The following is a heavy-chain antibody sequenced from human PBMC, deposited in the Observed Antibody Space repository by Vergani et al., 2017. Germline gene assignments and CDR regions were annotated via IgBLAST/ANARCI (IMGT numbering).Heavy chain of an antibody. CDR1: GYSISSGYY. CDR3: ARLRYCRSTSCYEGGY. Sequence: QVQLQESGPGLVKPSETLSLTCAVSGYSISSGYYWGWIRHPPGKGLEWFGSIYHSGSTYYNPSLKSRVTISVDTSKNQFSLKLSSVTAADTAVYYCARLRYCRSTSCYEGGYWGQGTLVTVSS. J-gene: IGHJ4*02. V-gene: IGHV4-38-2*01. D-gene: IGHD2-2*01. CDR2: IYHSGST.